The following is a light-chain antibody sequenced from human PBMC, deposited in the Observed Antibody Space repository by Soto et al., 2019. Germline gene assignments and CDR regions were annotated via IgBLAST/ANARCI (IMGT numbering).Light chain of an antibody. CDR3: QQRSDWPWT. CDR2: DAS. V-gene: IGKV3-11*01. J-gene: IGKJ1*01. Sequence: EIVLTHSPATLSFSPVERATLSCRASQSVSSYLAWYQQKPGQAPSLLIYDASNRATGIPARFSGSGSGTDFTLTISSLQSEDFAVYYCQQRSDWPWTFGQGTKVDI. CDR1: QSVSSY.